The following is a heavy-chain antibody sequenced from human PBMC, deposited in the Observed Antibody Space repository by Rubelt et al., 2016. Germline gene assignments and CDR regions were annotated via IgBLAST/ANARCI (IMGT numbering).Heavy chain of an antibody. CDR3: ARGIDNWFDP. D-gene: IGHD3-10*01. V-gene: IGHV4-59*01. CDR1: SGSISPYY. Sequence: QVQLQESGPGLVKPSETLSLTCTVSSGSISPYYWNWIRQPPGKGLEWIGYIYYSGRTNYNLSLKSRVTISVDPSKNQFSLKLSSVTAADTAVYYCARGIDNWFDPWGQGALVTVSS. J-gene: IGHJ5*02. CDR2: IYYSGRT.